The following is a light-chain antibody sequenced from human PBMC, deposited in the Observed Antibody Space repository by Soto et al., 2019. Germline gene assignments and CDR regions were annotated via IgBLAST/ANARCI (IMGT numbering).Light chain of an antibody. CDR1: QSVSSY. CDR2: DAY. V-gene: IGKV3-11*01. Sequence: EIVLTQSPATLSLSPGERATLSCRASQSVSSYLAWYQQKTGQAPRLLIYDAYNRATGIPARFSGSGSGTYITLTITSLEPEDFAVYYCQQRSNWPRSFGQGTKLEIK. J-gene: IGKJ2*03. CDR3: QQRSNWPRS.